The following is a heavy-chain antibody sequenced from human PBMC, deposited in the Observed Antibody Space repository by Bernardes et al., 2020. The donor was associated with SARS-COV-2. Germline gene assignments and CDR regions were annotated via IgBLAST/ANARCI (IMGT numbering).Heavy chain of an antibody. CDR2: IKSDGSTT. Sequence: GGSLRLSCAASGFTFSSYWMHWVRQVPGRGLVWLSRIKSDGSTTNYADSVKGRFTISRDNSKNTLYLQMNSLRAEDTAVYYCAKDIGAPSHYDFWSGYFPGYYYGMDVWGQGTTVTVSS. V-gene: IGHV3-74*01. J-gene: IGHJ6*02. CDR1: GFTFSSYW. CDR3: AKDIGAPSHYDFWSGYFPGYYYGMDV. D-gene: IGHD3-3*01.